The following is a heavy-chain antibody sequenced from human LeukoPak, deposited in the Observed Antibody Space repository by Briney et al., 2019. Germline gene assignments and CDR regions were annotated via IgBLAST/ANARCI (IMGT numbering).Heavy chain of an antibody. V-gene: IGHV4-59*01. J-gene: IGHJ4*02. CDR1: GGSISSYY. CDR2: IYYSGST. CDR3: ARSRDYGGNRNYFDY. D-gene: IGHD4-23*01. Sequence: PSEILSLTCAVSGGSISSYYWSWIRQPPGKGLEWIGYIYYSGSTNYNPSLKSRVTISVDTSKNQFSLKLSSVTAADTAVYYCARSRDYGGNRNYFDYWGQGTLVTVSS.